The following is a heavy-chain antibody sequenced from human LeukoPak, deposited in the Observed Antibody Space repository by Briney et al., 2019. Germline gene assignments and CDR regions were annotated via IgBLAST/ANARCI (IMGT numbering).Heavy chain of an antibody. V-gene: IGHV3-53*01. CDR2: IYRDGRT. J-gene: IGHJ3*02. D-gene: IGHD7-27*01. Sequence: GGSLRLSCAASGLTVSSHYMSWFRQAPGKGLEWVSAIYRDGRTFYADAVKGRFTISRDNPKNTLDLQMKSLRAEDTALYYCATLWGGLGDIWGQGTVVTVS. CDR1: GLTVSSHY. CDR3: ATLWGGLGDI.